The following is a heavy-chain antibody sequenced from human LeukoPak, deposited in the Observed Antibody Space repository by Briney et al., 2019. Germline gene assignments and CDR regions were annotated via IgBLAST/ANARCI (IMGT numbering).Heavy chain of an antibody. CDR2: IIPIFGTA. CDR1: GGTFISYA. CDR3: ARGYSSSWVRDYYYYYYMDV. V-gene: IGHV1-69*05. D-gene: IGHD6-13*01. Sequence: SVKVSCKASGGTFISYAISWVRQAPGQGLEWMGGIIPIFGTANYAQKFQGRVTITTDESTSTAYMELSSLRSEDTAVYYCARGYSSSWVRDYYYYYYMDVWGKGTTVTVSS. J-gene: IGHJ6*03.